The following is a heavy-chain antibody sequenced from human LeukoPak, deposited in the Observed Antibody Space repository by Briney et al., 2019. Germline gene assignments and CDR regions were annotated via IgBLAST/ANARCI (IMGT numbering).Heavy chain of an antibody. Sequence: GGSLRLSCAASGFTFRYYWMKWVRQAPGKGLEWVAEIKGDGSEKSYVDSVRGRFTISRDNAKNSLYLQMNSLRAEDTAVYYCARDGGWSFGYWGQGTLVTVSS. D-gene: IGHD6-19*01. CDR1: GFTFRYYW. J-gene: IGHJ4*02. CDR2: IKGDGSEK. V-gene: IGHV3-7*01. CDR3: ARDGGWSFGY.